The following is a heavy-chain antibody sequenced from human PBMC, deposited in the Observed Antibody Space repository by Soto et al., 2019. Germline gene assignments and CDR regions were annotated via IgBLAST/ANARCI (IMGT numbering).Heavy chain of an antibody. J-gene: IGHJ3*02. CDR3: ARVFFRLFAFDI. CDR1: GYTFTTYG. D-gene: IGHD3-22*01. Sequence: QVQLVQSGGEVKKPGASVKVSCKASGYTFTTYGISWVRQAPGQGLEWMGWISAYNGNTSYAQKLQGTLTMTTDTSTSTAYMELRSLRSDDTAVYYCARVFFRLFAFDIWGQGTMVTVSS. V-gene: IGHV1-18*01. CDR2: ISAYNGNT.